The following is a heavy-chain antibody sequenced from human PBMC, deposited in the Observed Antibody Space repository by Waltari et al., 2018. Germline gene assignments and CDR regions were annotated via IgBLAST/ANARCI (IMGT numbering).Heavy chain of an antibody. J-gene: IGHJ6*03. V-gene: IGHV1-69-2*01. CDR3: ATGASGSYSPRFYYYYMDV. D-gene: IGHD1-26*01. Sequence: VQLVQSGAEVKKPGSSVKVSCKASGYTFTDYYMPWVQQAPGKGLEWMGRVDPEDGETIYAEKFQGRVTITADTSTDTAYMELSSLRSEDTAVYYCATGASGSYSPRFYYYYMDVWGKGTTVTVSS. CDR2: VDPEDGET. CDR1: GYTFTDYY.